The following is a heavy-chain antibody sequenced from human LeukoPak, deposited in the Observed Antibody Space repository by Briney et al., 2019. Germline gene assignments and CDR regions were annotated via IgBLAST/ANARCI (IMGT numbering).Heavy chain of an antibody. Sequence: APVKVSCKVSGYTLTELSMHWVRQAPGKGLEWMGGFDPEDGETIYAQKFQGRVTMTEDTSTDTAYMELSSLRSEDTAVYYCATDRSSSLGQIGDLDYWGQGTLVTVSS. CDR3: ATDRSSSLGQIGDLDY. V-gene: IGHV1-24*01. CDR1: GYTLTELS. CDR2: FDPEDGET. J-gene: IGHJ4*02. D-gene: IGHD2-15*01.